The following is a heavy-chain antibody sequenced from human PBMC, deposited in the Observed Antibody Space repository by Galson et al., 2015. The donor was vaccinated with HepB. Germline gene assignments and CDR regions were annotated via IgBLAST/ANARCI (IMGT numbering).Heavy chain of an antibody. J-gene: IGHJ4*02. CDR3: AREGHCSSTGCYIDEDHQLPFDY. Sequence: SLRLSCAASGFTFSSYWMHWVRQAPGKGLVWVSRINSDGSSTSYADSVKGRFTIFRDNAKNTLYLQMNSLRAEDTAVYYCAREGHCSSTGCYIDEDHQLPFDYWGQGTLVTVSS. V-gene: IGHV3-74*01. D-gene: IGHD2-2*02. CDR1: GFTFSSYW. CDR2: INSDGSST.